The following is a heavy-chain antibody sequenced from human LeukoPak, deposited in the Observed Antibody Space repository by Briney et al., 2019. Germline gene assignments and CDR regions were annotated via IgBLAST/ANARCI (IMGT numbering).Heavy chain of an antibody. CDR1: GGTFTSYA. J-gene: IGHJ6*03. Sequence: ASVKVSCKASGGTFTSYAISWVRQAPGQGLEWMGGIIPIFGTANYAQKFQGRVTITADKSTSTAYMELSSLRSEDTAVYYCARLSYYYYYMDVWGKGTTVTVSS. V-gene: IGHV1-69*06. CDR3: ARLSYYYYYMDV. CDR2: IIPIFGTA.